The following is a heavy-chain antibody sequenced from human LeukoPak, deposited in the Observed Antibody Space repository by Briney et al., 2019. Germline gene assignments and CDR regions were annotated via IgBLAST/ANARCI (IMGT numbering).Heavy chain of an antibody. Sequence: GASVKVSCKASGYTFTSYDINWVRQATGQGLEWMGWMNPNSGNTGYAQKFQGRVTMTRNTSISTAYMELSSLRSEDTAVYYCASHPYRDYDILTGQRIYYYYGMDVWGQGTTVTVSS. J-gene: IGHJ6*02. V-gene: IGHV1-8*01. CDR2: MNPNSGNT. CDR1: GYTFTSYD. CDR3: ASHPYRDYDILTGQRIYYYYGMDV. D-gene: IGHD3-9*01.